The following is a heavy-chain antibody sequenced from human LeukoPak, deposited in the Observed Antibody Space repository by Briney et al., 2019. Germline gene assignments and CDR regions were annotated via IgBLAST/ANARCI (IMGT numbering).Heavy chain of an antibody. D-gene: IGHD3-16*02. CDR2: IYTSGST. V-gene: IGHV4-4*07. CDR1: GGSISSYY. Sequence: SETLSLTCTVSGGSISSYYWSWIRQPAGKGLEWIGRIYTSGSTNYNPSLKSRVTMSVDTSKNQFSLKLSSVTAADTSVYYCGRGGSYVWGSYRLKSWFDPWGQGTLVTVSS. J-gene: IGHJ5*02. CDR3: GRGGSYVWGSYRLKSWFDP.